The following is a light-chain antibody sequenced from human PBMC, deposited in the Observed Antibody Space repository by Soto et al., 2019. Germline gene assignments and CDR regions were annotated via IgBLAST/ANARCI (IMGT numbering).Light chain of an antibody. Sequence: QSVLTQPSSMSAAPGQKVTISCSGSSSNVGNNFVSWYQQLPGTAPKLLIFDNNQRPSGIPDRFFGSKSGSSATLGITGPQTGDEAVYYCATWDSKLNAVVFGGGTQLTVL. CDR2: DNN. J-gene: IGLJ2*01. CDR1: SSNVGNNF. V-gene: IGLV1-51*01. CDR3: ATWDSKLNAVV.